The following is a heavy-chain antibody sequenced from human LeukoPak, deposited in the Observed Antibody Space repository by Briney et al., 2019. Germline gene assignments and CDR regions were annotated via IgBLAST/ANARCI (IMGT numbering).Heavy chain of an antibody. CDR2: ISSSSSTI. CDR1: GFIFSSYS. D-gene: IGHD4-17*01. Sequence: PGGSLRLSCAASGFIFSSYSMNWVRQAPGKGLEWVSYISSSSSTIYYADSVEGRFTISRDNAKNSLYLQMNILRDEDTAVYYCAGDLAVTTVWGQGTLVTVSS. CDR3: AGDLAVTTV. J-gene: IGHJ4*02. V-gene: IGHV3-48*02.